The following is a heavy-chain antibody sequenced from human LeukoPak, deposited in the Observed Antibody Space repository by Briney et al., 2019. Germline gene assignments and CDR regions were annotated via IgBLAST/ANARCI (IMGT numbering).Heavy chain of an antibody. CDR3: ARVTMVAGASYNWFVV. Sequence: GGSLRLSCAASGFTFSNYGMHWVRQAPGKGLEWVAVIWSDGSNKHYADSARGRFTISRDNSKNTLYLQMNSLRAEDTVVYYCARVTMVAGASYNWFVVWGQGTLVTVST. V-gene: IGHV3-33*01. J-gene: IGHJ5*02. CDR1: GFTFSNYG. D-gene: IGHD2-15*01. CDR2: IWSDGSNK.